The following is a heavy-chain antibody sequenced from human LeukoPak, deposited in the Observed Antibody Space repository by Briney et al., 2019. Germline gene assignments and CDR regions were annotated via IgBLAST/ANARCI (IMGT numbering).Heavy chain of an antibody. V-gene: IGHV3-74*01. D-gene: IGHD6-13*01. CDR1: GFTFSSYW. Sequence: PGGSLRLSCAASGFTFSSYWMHWVRHAPGKGLVWVSRINSDGSSTSYADSVKGRFTISRDNAKNTLYLQMNSLRAEDTAVYYCARDEVSSSWYYYMDVWGKGTTVTVSS. CDR2: INSDGSST. CDR3: ARDEVSSSWYYYMDV. J-gene: IGHJ6*03.